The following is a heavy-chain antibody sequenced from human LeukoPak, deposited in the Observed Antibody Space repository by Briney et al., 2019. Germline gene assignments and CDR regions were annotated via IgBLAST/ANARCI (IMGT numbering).Heavy chain of an antibody. CDR1: GFTFSDYY. Sequence: GGSLRLSCAASGFTFSDYYMSWIRQAPGKGLEWVSYISSGSTFTNYADSVKGRFTISRDNAKNSLYLQMNSLRAEDTAVYYCARDGGMGNFDYWGQGTLVTVSS. D-gene: IGHD3-16*01. CDR2: ISSGSTFT. CDR3: ARDGGMGNFDY. V-gene: IGHV3-11*06. J-gene: IGHJ4*02.